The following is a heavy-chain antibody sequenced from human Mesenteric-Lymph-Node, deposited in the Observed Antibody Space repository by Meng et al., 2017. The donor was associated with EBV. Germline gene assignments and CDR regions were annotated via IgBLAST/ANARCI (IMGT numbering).Heavy chain of an antibody. CDR3: ARGVGSYSDY. Sequence: QVQLVQPGTEVKNPGASGTVSCKASGYTFTDYYVHWLRQAPGQGRDWMGCINTYTGNPTYAQGITGRFVFSLDTSVSTAYLQISTLKAEDTAVYFCARGVGSYSDYWGQGTLVTVSS. CDR1: GYTFTDYY. V-gene: IGHV7-4-1*02. D-gene: IGHD1-26*01. CDR2: INTYTGNP. J-gene: IGHJ4*02.